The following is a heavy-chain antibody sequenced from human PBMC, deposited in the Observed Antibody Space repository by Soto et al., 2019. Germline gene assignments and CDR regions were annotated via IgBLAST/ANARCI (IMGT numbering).Heavy chain of an antibody. D-gene: IGHD3-22*01. Sequence: SETLSLTCTVSGGSVSSGSYYWSWIRQPPGKGLEWIGYIYYSGSTNYNPSLKSRVTISVDTSKNQFSLKLSSVTAADTAVYYCARDYYDSSGYLDYWGQGTLVTVSS. V-gene: IGHV4-61*01. CDR2: IYYSGST. CDR3: ARDYYDSSGYLDY. CDR1: GGSVSSGSYY. J-gene: IGHJ4*02.